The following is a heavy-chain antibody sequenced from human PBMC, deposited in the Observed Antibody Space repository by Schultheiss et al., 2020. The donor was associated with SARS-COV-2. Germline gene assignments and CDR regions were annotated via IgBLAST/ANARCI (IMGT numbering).Heavy chain of an antibody. CDR2: INPSSGDT. CDR1: GYTFTSYG. Sequence: ASVKVSCKASGYTFTSYGISWVRQAPGQGLQWMGWINPSSGDTNEAQRFQGRVTMTRDTSISTAYMALNRLTSDDTAVYYCARDLQASVGYRPRDWFDPWGQGTLVTVSS. V-gene: IGHV1-2*02. CDR3: ARDLQASVGYRPRDWFDP. J-gene: IGHJ5*02. D-gene: IGHD1-26*01.